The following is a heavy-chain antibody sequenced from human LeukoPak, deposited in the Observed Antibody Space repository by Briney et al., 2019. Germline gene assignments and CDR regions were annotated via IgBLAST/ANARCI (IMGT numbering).Heavy chain of an antibody. CDR2: IFHTGNT. CDR1: GGSISTNY. Sequence: SETLSLTCTVSGGSISTNYWSWIRQPPGKGLEWIGYIFHTGNTNYNPSLKSRVTISVDTSKNQFSLKLSSVTAADTAVYFCARQIRGAYYYFDSWGQGTLVAVSS. D-gene: IGHD3-10*01. V-gene: IGHV4-59*08. J-gene: IGHJ4*02. CDR3: ARQIRGAYYYFDS.